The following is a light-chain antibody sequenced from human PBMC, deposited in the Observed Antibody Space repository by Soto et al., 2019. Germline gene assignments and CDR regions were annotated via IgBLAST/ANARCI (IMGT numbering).Light chain of an antibody. V-gene: IGKV1-12*01. Sequence: DIQMTQSPSSVSASVRDRVTITCRASQGITSWLAWYQQKPGKAPKLLIYRASNLQSGVPSRFSGSGSGTDFTLTISGLQPADFATYYCQQTTTFPLTFGGGTKVEIK. CDR2: RAS. J-gene: IGKJ4*01. CDR1: QGITSW. CDR3: QQTTTFPLT.